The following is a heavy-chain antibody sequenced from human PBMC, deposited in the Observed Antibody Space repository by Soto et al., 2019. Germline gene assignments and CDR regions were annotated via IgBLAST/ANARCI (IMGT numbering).Heavy chain of an antibody. CDR1: GGSISSYY. CDR2: IYYSGST. V-gene: IGHV4-59*01. CDR3: ARDSVPGSSSWFDY. Sequence: SETLSLTCTVSGGSISSYYWSWIRQPPGKGLEWIGYIYYSGSTNYNPSLKSRVTISVDTSKNQFSMKLSSVTDADTAVYYCARDSVPGSSSWFDYWGQGTLVTVSS. D-gene: IGHD6-6*01. J-gene: IGHJ4*02.